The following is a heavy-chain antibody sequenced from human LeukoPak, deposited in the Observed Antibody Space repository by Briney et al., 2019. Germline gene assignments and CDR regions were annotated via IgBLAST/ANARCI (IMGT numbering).Heavy chain of an antibody. CDR3: AKDGYSSSWYYFDY. D-gene: IGHD6-13*01. CDR1: AFTFSHYA. CDR2: IRGSGGNT. V-gene: IGHV3-23*01. J-gene: IGHJ4*02. Sequence: GGSLRLSCAASAFTFSHYAMSWVRQAPGKGLEWVSGIRGSGGNTYYADSVKGRFTISRDNSKNTLYLQMNSLRAEDTAVYYCAKDGYSSSWYYFDYWGQGTLVTVSS.